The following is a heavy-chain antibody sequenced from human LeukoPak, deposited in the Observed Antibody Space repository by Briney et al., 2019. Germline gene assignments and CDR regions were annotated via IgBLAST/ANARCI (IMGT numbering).Heavy chain of an antibody. Sequence: GASVKVSCKVSGYTLTELSMHWVRQAPGQGLEWMGIINPSGGSTSYAQKFQGRVTMTRDTSTSTVYMELSSLRSEDTAVYYCATTVGGPSYWGQGTLVTVSS. CDR1: GYTLTELS. CDR3: ATTVGGPSY. J-gene: IGHJ4*02. CDR2: INPSGGST. V-gene: IGHV1-46*01. D-gene: IGHD4-23*01.